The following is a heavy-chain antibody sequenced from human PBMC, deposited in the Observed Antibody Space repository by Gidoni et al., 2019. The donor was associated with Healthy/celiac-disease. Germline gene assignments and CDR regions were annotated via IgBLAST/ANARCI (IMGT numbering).Heavy chain of an antibody. V-gene: IGHV3-7*04. Sequence: EVQLVESGGGLVQPGGSLRPSCAASGFTFSSYWMRWVRQAPGKGQEWVANIKQDGSEKYYVDSVKGRFTISRDNAKNSLYLQMNSLRAEDTAVYYCARETGPMTPFDYWGQGTLVTVSS. CDR1: GFTFSSYW. CDR2: IKQDGSEK. J-gene: IGHJ4*02. CDR3: ARETGPMTPFDY. D-gene: IGHD3-22*01.